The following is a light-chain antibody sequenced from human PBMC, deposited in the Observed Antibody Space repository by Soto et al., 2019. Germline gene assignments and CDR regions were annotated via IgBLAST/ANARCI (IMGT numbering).Light chain of an antibody. V-gene: IGLV2-8*01. Sequence: QSVLTQPPSASGSPGQSVTVSCAGTSRDVGACSSVAWYQQHPGKAPKLIIYEVTKRPSGVPDRFSGARSGNTAFLTVSGLQADDETDYYCSAHAGSNNYVFGTGTKVTVL. CDR3: SAHAGSNNYV. CDR2: EVT. CDR1: SRDVGACSS. J-gene: IGLJ1*01.